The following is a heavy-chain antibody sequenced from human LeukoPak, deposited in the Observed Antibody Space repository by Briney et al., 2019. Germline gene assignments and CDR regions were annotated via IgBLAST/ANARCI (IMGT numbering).Heavy chain of an antibody. CDR3: ARALVGANYFDY. CDR1: GGSFSGYY. Sequence: PSETLSLTCAVYGGSFSGYYWSWIRQPPGKGLEWIGEINHSGSTNYNPSLKSRVTISVDTSKNQFSLKLSSVTAADTAVYYCARALVGANYFDYWGQGTLATVSS. CDR2: INHSGST. D-gene: IGHD1-26*01. V-gene: IGHV4-34*01. J-gene: IGHJ4*02.